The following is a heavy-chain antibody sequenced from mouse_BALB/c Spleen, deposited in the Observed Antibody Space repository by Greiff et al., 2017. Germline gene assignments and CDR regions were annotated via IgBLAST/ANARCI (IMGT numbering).Heavy chain of an antibody. CDR3: ARSYPSMDY. J-gene: IGHJ4*01. CDR2: ISSGSSTI. Sequence: EVQVVESGGGLVQPGGSRKLSCAASGFTFSSFGMHWVRQAPEKGLEWVAYISSGSSTIYYADTVKGRFTISRDNPKNTLFLQMTSLRSEDTAMYYCARSYPSMDYWGQGTSVTVSS. V-gene: IGHV5-17*02. CDR1: GFTFSSFG. D-gene: IGHD2-10*01.